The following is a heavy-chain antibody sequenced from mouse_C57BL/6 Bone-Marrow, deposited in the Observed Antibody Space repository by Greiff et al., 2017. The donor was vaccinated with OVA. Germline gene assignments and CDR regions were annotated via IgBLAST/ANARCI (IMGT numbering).Heavy chain of an antibody. D-gene: IGHD2-3*01. CDR3: ARSPRWLLRGTNYWYFDV. J-gene: IGHJ1*03. CDR1: GFTFTDYY. V-gene: IGHV7-3*01. Sequence: EVKLVESGGGLVQPGGSLSLSCAASGFTFTDYYMSWVRQPPGKALEWLGFIRNKANGYTTEYSASVKGRFTISRDNSQSILYLQMNALRAEDSATYYCARSPRWLLRGTNYWYFDVWGTGTTVTVSS. CDR2: IRNKANGYTT.